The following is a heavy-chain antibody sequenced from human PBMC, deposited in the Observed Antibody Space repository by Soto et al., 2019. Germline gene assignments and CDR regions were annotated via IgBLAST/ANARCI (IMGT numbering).Heavy chain of an antibody. CDR2: IYYSGST. CDR1: GGSISSSSYY. V-gene: IGHV4-39*01. D-gene: IGHD6-6*01. CDR3: ARHEEQLAYFDY. Sequence: PSETLSLTCTVSGGSISSSSYYWGWIRQPPGKGLEWIGSIYYSGSTYYNPSLKSRVTISVDTSKNQFSLKLSSVTAADTAVYYCARHEEQLAYFDYWGQGTLVTVSS. J-gene: IGHJ4*02.